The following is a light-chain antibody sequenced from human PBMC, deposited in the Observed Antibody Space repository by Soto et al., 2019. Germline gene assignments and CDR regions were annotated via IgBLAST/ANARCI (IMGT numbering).Light chain of an antibody. CDR3: SSFTSAYTFV. V-gene: IGLV2-14*01. CDR1: SSDVGGYNY. CDR2: EVS. Sequence: QSALAQPACVSGSPGQSIAISCTGTSSDVGGYNYVSWYQQHPGKAPKLLISEVSIRPSGVSDRFSGSTSGNTASLTISGLQTEDEADYYCSSFTSAYTFVFGSGTKVTAL. J-gene: IGLJ1*01.